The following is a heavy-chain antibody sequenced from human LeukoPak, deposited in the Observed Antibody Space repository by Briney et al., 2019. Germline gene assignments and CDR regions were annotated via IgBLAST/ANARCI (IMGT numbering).Heavy chain of an antibody. CDR3: ARHHYDSSGWGYYYYYYYMDV. CDR1: GNSFTSYW. D-gene: IGHD3-22*01. CDR2: IYPGDSDT. V-gene: IGHV5-51*01. J-gene: IGHJ6*03. Sequence: GESLKISCKGSGNSFTSYWIGWVRQMPGKGLEWMGIIYPGDSDTRYSPSFQGQVTISADKSISTAYLQWSSLKASDTAMYYCARHHYDSSGWGYYYYYYYMDVWGKGTTVTVSS.